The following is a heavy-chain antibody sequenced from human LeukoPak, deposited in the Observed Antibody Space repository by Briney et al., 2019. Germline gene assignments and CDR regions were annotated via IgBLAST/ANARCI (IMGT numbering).Heavy chain of an antibody. Sequence: GGSLRLSCAASGFTFSDYGMHWVRQAPGKGLEWVAFIRFDGSYKYYADSVKVRFTISRDNSKNTLYLQMNGLRAEDTAVYYCAKGDNSNHPDYWGQGTLVTVSS. CDR3: AKGDNSNHPDY. D-gene: IGHD4-23*01. CDR1: GFTFSDYG. CDR2: IRFDGSYK. J-gene: IGHJ4*02. V-gene: IGHV3-30*02.